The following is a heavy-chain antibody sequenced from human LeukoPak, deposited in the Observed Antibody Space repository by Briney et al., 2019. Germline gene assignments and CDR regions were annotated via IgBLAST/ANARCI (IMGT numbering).Heavy chain of an antibody. CDR1: GFTFSSYW. V-gene: IGHV3-74*01. Sequence: RPGGSLRLSCAASGFTFSSYWMHWVRQAPGKGLVYVSRINTDGSSTDYADSVKGRFTISRDNAKNTLYLQMNGLRAEDTALYHCARASTADMWNWFDPWGQGTLVTVSS. CDR2: INTDGSST. D-gene: IGHD2-15*01. J-gene: IGHJ5*02. CDR3: ARASTADMWNWFDP.